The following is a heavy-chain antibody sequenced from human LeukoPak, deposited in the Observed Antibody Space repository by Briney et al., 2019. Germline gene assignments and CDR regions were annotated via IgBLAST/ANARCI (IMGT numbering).Heavy chain of an antibody. V-gene: IGHV5-51*01. D-gene: IGHD3-10*01. Sequence: GESLKISCKGSGYSFTTYWIAWVRQMPGKGLEWMGIIYPGDSDTRYSPSFQGQVTISADKSISTAYLQWSSLKASDSAMYYCARRAVWFGDLYSGLDVWGQGTTVTVSS. J-gene: IGHJ6*02. CDR2: IYPGDSDT. CDR3: ARRAVWFGDLYSGLDV. CDR1: GYSFTTYW.